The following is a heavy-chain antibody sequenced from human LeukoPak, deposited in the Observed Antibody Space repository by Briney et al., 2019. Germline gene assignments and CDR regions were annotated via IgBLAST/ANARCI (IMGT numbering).Heavy chain of an antibody. J-gene: IGHJ4*02. CDR3: VRDQVGGSLFDY. D-gene: IGHD1-26*01. CDR2: TYYRSEWFN. CDR1: GDSVSSNSAT. V-gene: IGHV6-1*01. Sequence: SQTLSLTCAISGDSVSSNSATWNWIRQSPSRGLEWLGRTYYRSEWFNDYAISVKSRITINPDTSKNQFSLQLKSVTPEDTAVYYCVRDQVGGSLFDYWGQGTLVTVSS.